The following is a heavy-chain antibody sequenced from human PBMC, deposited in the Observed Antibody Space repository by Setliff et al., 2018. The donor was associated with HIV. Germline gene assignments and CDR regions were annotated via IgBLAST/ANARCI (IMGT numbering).Heavy chain of an antibody. CDR3: ARDKPRGSYTFDY. Sequence: ASVKVSCKASGYTFTSYDINWVRQATGQGLEWMGWMNPNSGNTGYAQKFQGRVTMTRDASISTAYMELRSLRSDDTAVYYCARDKPRGSYTFDYWGQGTLVTVSS. CDR2: MNPNSGNT. CDR1: GYTFTSYD. D-gene: IGHD1-26*01. V-gene: IGHV1-8*02. J-gene: IGHJ4*02.